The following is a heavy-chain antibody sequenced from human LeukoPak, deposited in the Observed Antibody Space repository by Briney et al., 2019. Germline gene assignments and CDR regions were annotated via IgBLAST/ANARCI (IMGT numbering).Heavy chain of an antibody. CDR1: GFTVSSNY. J-gene: IGHJ5*02. V-gene: IGHV3-53*01. Sequence: GGSLRLSCAASGFTVSSNYMSWVHQAPGKGLEWVSVIYSGGSTYYADSVKGRFTISRDNSKNTLYLQMNSLRAEDTAVYYCARSRGYCSSTSCYLWPFDPWGQGTLVTVSS. CDR3: ARSRGYCSSTSCYLWPFDP. D-gene: IGHD2-2*01. CDR2: IYSGGST.